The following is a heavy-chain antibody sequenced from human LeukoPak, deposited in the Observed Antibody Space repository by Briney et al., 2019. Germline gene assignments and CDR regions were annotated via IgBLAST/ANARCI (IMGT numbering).Heavy chain of an antibody. CDR1: GFTFSSYA. V-gene: IGHV3-23*01. D-gene: IGHD3-3*01. Sequence: QPGGSLRLSCAASGFTFSSYAMSWVRQAPGKGLEWVSAISGSGGSTYYADSVKGRFTISRDNSKNTLYLQMNSLRAEDTAVYYCAKDPHAIKSHYYDFWSGYYSFDYWGQGTLVTVSS. J-gene: IGHJ4*02. CDR3: AKDPHAIKSHYYDFWSGYYSFDY. CDR2: ISGSGGST.